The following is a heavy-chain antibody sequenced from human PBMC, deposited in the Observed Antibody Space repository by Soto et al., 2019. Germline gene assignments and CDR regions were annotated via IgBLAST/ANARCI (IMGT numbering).Heavy chain of an antibody. Sequence: QVQLVESGGGVVQPGRSLRLSCAASGFTFSSYAMHWVRQAPGKGLAWVAVISYDGSNKYYADSVQGRFTISRDNSKITLYLQMNSLRAEDTAVYYCARDLRHSYGYLEVDDYWGQGTLVTVSS. V-gene: IGHV3-30-3*01. CDR3: ARDLRHSYGYLEVDDY. CDR1: GFTFSSYA. CDR2: ISYDGSNK. D-gene: IGHD5-18*01. J-gene: IGHJ4*02.